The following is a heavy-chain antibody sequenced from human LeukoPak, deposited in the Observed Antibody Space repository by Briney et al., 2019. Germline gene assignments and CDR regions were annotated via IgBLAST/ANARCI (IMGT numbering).Heavy chain of an antibody. CDR3: ARTKYYFDSSDYFFFDP. D-gene: IGHD3-22*01. Sequence: SETLSLTCTVSYESISCSSRYWGWIRRPPGKGLEWIGSIDSRRNIHSNPSLDSRATISVDTSKNQFSLKLSSVTAADTAVYYCARTKYYFDSSDYFFFDPWGQGILVTVSS. J-gene: IGHJ5*02. V-gene: IGHV4-39*01. CDR2: IDSRRNI. CDR1: YESISCSSRY.